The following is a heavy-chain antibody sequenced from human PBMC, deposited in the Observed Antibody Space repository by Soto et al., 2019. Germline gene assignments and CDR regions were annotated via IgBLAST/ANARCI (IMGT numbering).Heavy chain of an antibody. J-gene: IGHJ6*02. CDR2: IYYSGST. CDR3: VREKTAYGMDV. CDR1: YGNISNGGYY. Sequence: THPLRNTVSYGNISNGGYYWIWNRQHPGKGLEWIGYIYYSGSTYYNPSLKSRVTISVDTSKNQFSLKLSSVTAADTAAYYCVREKTAYGMDVWGQGTTVTVSS. V-gene: IGHV4-31*03.